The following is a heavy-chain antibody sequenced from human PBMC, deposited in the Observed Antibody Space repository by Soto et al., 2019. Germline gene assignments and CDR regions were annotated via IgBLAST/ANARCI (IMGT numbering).Heavy chain of an antibody. V-gene: IGHV4-4*02. J-gene: IGHJ4*02. CDR2: TRNSGGA. D-gene: IGHD6-19*01. CDR3: ASHLVMAGTRGFDH. Sequence: QVQLQESGPGLVKPSGTLSLTCAVSSGSVFSSNWWSWVRLPPGKGLEWIGETRNSGGANYNPSLKRRVTLKVDRSRNHIFLELSSVTAADTAVYYCASHLVMAGTRGFDHWGLGTLVTVSS. CDR1: SGSVFSSNW.